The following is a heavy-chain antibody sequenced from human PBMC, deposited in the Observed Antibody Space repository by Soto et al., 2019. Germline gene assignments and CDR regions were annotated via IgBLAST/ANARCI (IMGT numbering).Heavy chain of an antibody. J-gene: IGHJ4*02. V-gene: IGHV4-39*01. D-gene: IGHD6-19*01. CDR2: IYYSGST. CDR1: GGSISSSSYY. CDR3: ARLYSSGLVFDY. Sequence: SETLSLTCTVSGGSISSSSYYWGWIRQPPGKGLEWIGSIYYSGSTYYNPSLKSRVTISVDTSKNQFSLKLSSVTAADTAVYYCARLYSSGLVFDYWGQGTLVTVSS.